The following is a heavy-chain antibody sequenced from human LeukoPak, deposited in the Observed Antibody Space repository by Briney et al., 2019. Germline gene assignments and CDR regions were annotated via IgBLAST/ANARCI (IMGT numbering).Heavy chain of an antibody. D-gene: IGHD6-13*01. Sequence: PSETLSLTCAVYGGSFSGYYWSWIRQPPGKGLEWIGEINHSGSTNYNPSLKSRVTISVDTSKNQFSLKLSSVTAADTAVYYCARGRAIGIAAAGGFDYWGQGTLVTVSS. CDR1: GGSFSGYY. CDR3: ARGRAIGIAAAGGFDY. J-gene: IGHJ4*02. V-gene: IGHV4-34*01. CDR2: INHSGST.